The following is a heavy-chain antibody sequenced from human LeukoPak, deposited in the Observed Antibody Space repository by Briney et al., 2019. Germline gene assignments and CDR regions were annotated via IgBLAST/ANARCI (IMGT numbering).Heavy chain of an antibody. V-gene: IGHV3-7*01. Sequence: GGSLRLSCAVSGFTFTSYWMSWVRQAPGKGLEWVANMNEDGSYKYHADSVKGRLTISRDNAKNSLYLQMNSLRAEDTAVYYCARDATRGGDNAYWGQGTRVIVSS. CDR1: GFTFTSYW. D-gene: IGHD2-21*02. CDR3: ARDATRGGDNAY. CDR2: MNEDGSYK. J-gene: IGHJ4*02.